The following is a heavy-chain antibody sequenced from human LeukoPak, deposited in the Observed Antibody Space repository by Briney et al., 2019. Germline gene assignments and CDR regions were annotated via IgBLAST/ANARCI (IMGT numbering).Heavy chain of an antibody. CDR2: INHSGST. Sequence: PSETLSLTCAVYGGSFSGYYWSWIRQPPGKGLEWIGEINHSGSTNYNPSLKSRVTISVDTSKNQFSLKLSSVTAADTAVYYCARGGWAVAGTNYCQHWGQGTLVTVSS. D-gene: IGHD6-19*01. J-gene: IGHJ1*01. V-gene: IGHV4-34*01. CDR3: ARGGWAVAGTNYCQH. CDR1: GGSFSGYY.